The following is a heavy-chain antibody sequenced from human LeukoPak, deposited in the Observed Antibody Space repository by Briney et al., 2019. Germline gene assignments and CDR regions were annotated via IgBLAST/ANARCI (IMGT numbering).Heavy chain of an antibody. D-gene: IGHD3-10*01. CDR1: GYTFTAYY. V-gene: IGHV1-2*02. J-gene: IGHJ4*02. CDR2: INPNNGGT. CDR3: ARALRGLWFGELSGPRGY. Sequence: ASVKVSCKSSGYTFTAYYMHWVRQAPGQGLEWMGWINPNNGGTNYAQKFQARVTMTRDTSISTAYMELSRLRSDDTAVYYCARALRGLWFGELSGPRGYWGQGTLVTVSS.